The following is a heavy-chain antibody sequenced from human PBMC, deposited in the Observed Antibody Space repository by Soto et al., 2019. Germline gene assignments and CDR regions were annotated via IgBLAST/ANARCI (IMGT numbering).Heavy chain of an antibody. D-gene: IGHD6-13*01. J-gene: IGHJ4*02. CDR1: GFTFASAA. V-gene: IGHV1-58*01. CDR2: IVVGSGNT. CDR3: AAVVPTYSSSRSGGIDY. Sequence: SVTVSRKASGFTFASAAVQCVRQARGQRLEWIGWIVVGSGNTNYAQKFQERVTITRDMSTSTAYMELSSLRSEDTAVYYCAAVVPTYSSSRSGGIDYWGQGTLVTVSS.